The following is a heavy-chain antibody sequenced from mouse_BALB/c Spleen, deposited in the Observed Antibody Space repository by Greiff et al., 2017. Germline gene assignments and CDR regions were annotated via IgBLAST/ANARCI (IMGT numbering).Heavy chain of an antibody. Sequence: EVQLQESGTVLARPGASVKMSCKASGYTFTSYWMHWVKQRPGQGLEWIGAIYPGNRDTSYNQKFKGKAKLTAVTSTRTAYMELSSLTNEDSAVYYCTRDDGYWYFDVWGAGTTVTVSS. CDR1: GYTFTSYW. CDR3: TRDDGYWYFDV. V-gene: IGHV1-5*01. CDR2: IYPGNRDT. D-gene: IGHD2-3*01. J-gene: IGHJ1*01.